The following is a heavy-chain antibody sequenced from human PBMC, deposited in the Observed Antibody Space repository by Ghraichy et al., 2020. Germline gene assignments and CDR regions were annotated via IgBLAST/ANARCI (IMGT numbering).Heavy chain of an antibody. CDR1: GFTFSSHT. V-gene: IGHV3-23*01. Sequence: GGSLRLSCSASGFTFSSHTMTWVRQPPGKGLEWVAAIGGSGTQTFYADAVRGRFTISRDNAKDTLYVHMNILRAEDTAVYYCTSRGIRVGAEGGSVDYWCQGTLVTVSS. D-gene: IGHD3-16*01. J-gene: IGHJ4*02. CDR3: TSRGIRVGAEGGSVDY. CDR2: IGGSGTQT.